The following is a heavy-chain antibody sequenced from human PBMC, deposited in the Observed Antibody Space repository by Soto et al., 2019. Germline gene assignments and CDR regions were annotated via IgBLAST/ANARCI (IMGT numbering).Heavy chain of an antibody. CDR2: ISGSGGST. CDR3: AKEGGRGYSYGRPFDY. CDR1: GFTFSSYA. V-gene: IGHV3-23*01. J-gene: IGHJ4*02. Sequence: GESLKISCAASGFTFSSYAMSWVRQAPGKGLEWVSAISGSGGSTYYADSVKGRFTISRDNSKNTLYLQMNSLRAEDTAVYYCAKEGGRGYSYGRPFDYWGQGTLVTVSS. D-gene: IGHD5-18*01.